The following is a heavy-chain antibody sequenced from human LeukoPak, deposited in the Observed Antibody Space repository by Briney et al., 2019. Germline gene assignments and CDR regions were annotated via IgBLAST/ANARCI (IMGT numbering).Heavy chain of an antibody. D-gene: IGHD2-21*01. Sequence: PSQTLSLTCTVSGGSISSGGYYWSWIRQPPGKGLEWIGYIYNIGTTNYNPSLRSRVTISVDTSKNQFSLRLTSMTAADTAIYYCARDRGHQVIRDWGQGTLVTVSS. CDR1: GGSISSGGYY. V-gene: IGHV4-61*08. J-gene: IGHJ4*02. CDR3: ARDRGHQVIRD. CDR2: IYNIGTT.